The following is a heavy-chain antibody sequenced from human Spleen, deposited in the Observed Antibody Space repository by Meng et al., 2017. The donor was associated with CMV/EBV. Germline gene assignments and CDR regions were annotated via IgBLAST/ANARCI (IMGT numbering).Heavy chain of an antibody. D-gene: IGHD2-8*01. J-gene: IGHJ4*02. CDR3: TTTSNGFFDY. Sequence: GGSLGLSCAASGFTFDNYWMTWVRQAPGKGLEWVANIKQDGSATYYVGSVQGRFRVSRDNANNSLSLQMDSLRVEDTAVYYCTTTSNGFFDYWGQGALVTVSS. CDR1: GFTFDNYW. CDR2: IKQDGSAT. V-gene: IGHV3-7*01.